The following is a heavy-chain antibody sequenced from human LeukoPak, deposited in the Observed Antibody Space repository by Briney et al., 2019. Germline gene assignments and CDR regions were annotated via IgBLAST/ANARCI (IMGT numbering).Heavy chain of an antibody. CDR1: GFDFSDFW. CDR2: IKQDGSER. D-gene: IGHD6-19*01. CDR3: ARGRGFSSGWPVDTFDF. Sequence: GGSLRLSCEASGFDFSDFWMSWVRQAPGKGLEWVANIKQDGSERYYLDSVKGRFTFSRDNARNSLYLQMNSLRAEDTAVYYCARGRGFSSGWPVDTFDFWGQGAMVTVSA. V-gene: IGHV3-7*01. J-gene: IGHJ3*01.